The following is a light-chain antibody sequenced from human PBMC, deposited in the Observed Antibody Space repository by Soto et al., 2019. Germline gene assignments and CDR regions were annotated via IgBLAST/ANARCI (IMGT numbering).Light chain of an antibody. V-gene: IGKV3-15*01. J-gene: IGKJ5*01. CDR3: QQYNNWPN. CDR2: GAS. Sequence: EIVLTQSPGTLSLSPGERATLSCRASQSVSSNYLAWYQQKPGQAPRLLIYGASTRATGIPARFSGSGSGTEFTLTISSLQSEDFAVYYCQQYNNWPNFGQGTRLEIK. CDR1: QSVSSN.